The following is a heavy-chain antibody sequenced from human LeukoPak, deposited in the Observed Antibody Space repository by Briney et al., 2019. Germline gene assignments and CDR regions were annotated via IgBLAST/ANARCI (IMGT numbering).Heavy chain of an antibody. Sequence: GSLRLSCAASGFTFSSYWMSWVRQAPGKGLEWVSYISSSGSTIYYADSVKGRFTISRDNAKNSLYLQMNSLRAEDTAVYYCARDGCSTSCYMNYYGMDVWGQGTTVTVSS. V-gene: IGHV3-48*04. CDR2: ISSSGSTI. CDR1: GFTFSSYW. J-gene: IGHJ6*02. CDR3: ARDGCSTSCYMNYYGMDV. D-gene: IGHD2-2*02.